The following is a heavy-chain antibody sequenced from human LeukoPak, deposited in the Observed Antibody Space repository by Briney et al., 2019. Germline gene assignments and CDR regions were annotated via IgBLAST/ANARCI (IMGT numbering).Heavy chain of an antibody. Sequence: PGGSLRLSCAASGFTFSNAWMSWVRQAPGKGLEWVANIKQDGSEKYYVDSVKGRFTISRDNAKNSLYLQMNSLRAEDTAVYYCARELRQLFDYWGQGTLVTVSS. V-gene: IGHV3-7*01. CDR2: IKQDGSEK. J-gene: IGHJ4*02. D-gene: IGHD5-18*01. CDR3: ARELRQLFDY. CDR1: GFTFSNAW.